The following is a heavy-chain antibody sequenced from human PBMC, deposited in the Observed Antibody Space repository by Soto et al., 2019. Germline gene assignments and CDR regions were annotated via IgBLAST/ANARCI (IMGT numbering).Heavy chain of an antibody. CDR1: GYTFTSYC. CDR3: ARDRSRRADAFDN. V-gene: IGHV1-18*01. J-gene: IGHJ3*02. CDR2: ISAYNGNT. Sequence: ASVNVSCKASGYTFTSYCISWVRQAPGQGLELMGWISAYNGNTNYAQKLQGRVTMTTDTSTSTDYMELRSLRSDDTAVYYCARDRSRRADAFDNWAQGTMDPDSS.